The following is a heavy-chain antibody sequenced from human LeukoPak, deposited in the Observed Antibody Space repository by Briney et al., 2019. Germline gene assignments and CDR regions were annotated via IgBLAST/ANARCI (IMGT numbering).Heavy chain of an antibody. Sequence: SETLSLTCTVSGGSISSYYWSWIRQPPGKGLEWIGYIYYSGSTNYNPSLKSRVTISVDTSKNQFSLKLSSVTAADTAVYYCARHKFYDFWSGYLAWFDPWGQGTLVTVSS. CDR2: IYYSGST. CDR3: ARHKFYDFWSGYLAWFDP. D-gene: IGHD3-3*01. J-gene: IGHJ5*02. CDR1: GGSISSYY. V-gene: IGHV4-59*08.